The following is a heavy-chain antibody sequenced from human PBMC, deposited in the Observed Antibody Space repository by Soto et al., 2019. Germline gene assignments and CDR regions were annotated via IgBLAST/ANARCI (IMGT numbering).Heavy chain of an antibody. V-gene: IGHV1-18*01. Sequence: ASVKVSCKASGGTFTIYAISWVRQAPGQGLEWMGWISAYNGNTNYAQKLQGRVTMTTDTSTSTAYMELRSLRSDDTAVYYCARDPQPGGRYWFDPWGQGTLVTVSS. CDR3: ARDPQPGGRYWFDP. J-gene: IGHJ5*02. CDR2: ISAYNGNT. CDR1: GGTFTIYA. D-gene: IGHD2-2*01.